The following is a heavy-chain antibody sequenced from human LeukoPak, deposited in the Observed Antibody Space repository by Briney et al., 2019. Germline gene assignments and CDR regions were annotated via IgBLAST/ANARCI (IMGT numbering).Heavy chain of an antibody. CDR3: AKQGSDSSPKFHDY. V-gene: IGHV3-23*01. CDR2: ISGAANTF. CDR1: GFTFSTYA. J-gene: IGHJ4*02. D-gene: IGHD2-21*02. Sequence: PGGSLRLSCAASGFTFSTYAMTWVRQAPGKGLDWVSSISGAANTFYYADSVKGRFTISRDNSGNTAYLQMDSLRADDTAVYYCAKQGSDSSPKFHDYWGQGTLVTVSS.